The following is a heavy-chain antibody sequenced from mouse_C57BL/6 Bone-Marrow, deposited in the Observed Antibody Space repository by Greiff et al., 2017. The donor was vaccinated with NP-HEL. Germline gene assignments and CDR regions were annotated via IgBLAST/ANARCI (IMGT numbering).Heavy chain of an antibody. V-gene: IGHV1-5*01. CDR2: IYPGNSDT. D-gene: IGHD1-1*01. CDR3: TILYYFGSSSAWFAY. Sequence: VQLQQSGTVLARPGASVKMSCKTSGYTFTSYWMHWVKQRPGQGLEWIVAIYPGNSDTSYNQKFKGKAKLTAVTSASTAYMELSSLTNEDSAVYYCTILYYFGSSSAWFAYWGQGTLVTVSA. J-gene: IGHJ3*01. CDR1: GYTFTSYW.